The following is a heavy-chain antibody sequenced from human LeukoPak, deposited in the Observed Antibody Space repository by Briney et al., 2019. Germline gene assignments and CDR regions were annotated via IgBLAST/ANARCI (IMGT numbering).Heavy chain of an antibody. D-gene: IGHD3-16*01. J-gene: IGHJ4*02. Sequence: GGSLRLSCAASGFTFSSYNMNWVRQAPGKGLEWVSYISSSSSTIYYADSVKGRFTISRDNAKNSLYLQMNSLRDEDTAVYYCAVHRRVGYVSYFDYWGQGTLVTVSS. CDR3: AVHRRVGYVSYFDY. CDR2: ISSSSSTI. V-gene: IGHV3-48*02. CDR1: GFTFSSYN.